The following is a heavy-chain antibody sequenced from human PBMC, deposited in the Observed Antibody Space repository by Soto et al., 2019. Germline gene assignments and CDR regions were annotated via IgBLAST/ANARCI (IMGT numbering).Heavy chain of an antibody. J-gene: IGHJ4*02. CDR3: SRGYPPRDQLGNLPGAF. Sequence: ASVKVSCKTSGYTFTKYGISWVRQAPGQWLEWIGWVSPYNANTNHVQKFQGRVTMTTDTSTSTVYMELRSLRSDDTAIYYCSRGYPPRDQLGNLPGAFWGQGTLVTVSS. D-gene: IGHD1-1*01. CDR2: VSPYNANT. CDR1: GYTFTKYG. V-gene: IGHV1-18*04.